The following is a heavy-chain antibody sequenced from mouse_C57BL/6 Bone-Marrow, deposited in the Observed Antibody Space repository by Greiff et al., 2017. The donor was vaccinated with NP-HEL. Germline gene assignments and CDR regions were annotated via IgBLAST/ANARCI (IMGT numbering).Heavy chain of an antibody. V-gene: IGHV1-55*01. Sequence: VQLQQSGAELVKPGASVKMSCKASGYTFTSYWITWVKQRPGQGLEWIGDIYPGSGSTNYNEKFKSKATLTVDTSSSTAYMQLSSLTSEDSAVYYCARLTTVPYYFDYWGQGTTLTVSS. CDR1: GYTFTSYW. D-gene: IGHD1-1*01. J-gene: IGHJ2*01. CDR3: ARLTTVPYYFDY. CDR2: IYPGSGST.